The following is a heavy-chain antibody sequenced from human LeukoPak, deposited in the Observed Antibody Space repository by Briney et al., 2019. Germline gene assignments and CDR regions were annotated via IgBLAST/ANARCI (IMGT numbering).Heavy chain of an antibody. CDR2: IHHSGST. J-gene: IGHJ4*02. V-gene: IGHV4-38-2*02. Sequence: SETLSLTCTVSGYSISNGYCWGWIRQPPGKGLEWIGSIHHSGSTYYHPSLKSRVTISVDTSKNQFSLKLSSATAADTAVYYCARGPVVVTATSFDYWGQGTLVTVSS. CDR1: GYSISNGYC. D-gene: IGHD2-21*02. CDR3: ARGPVVVTATSFDY.